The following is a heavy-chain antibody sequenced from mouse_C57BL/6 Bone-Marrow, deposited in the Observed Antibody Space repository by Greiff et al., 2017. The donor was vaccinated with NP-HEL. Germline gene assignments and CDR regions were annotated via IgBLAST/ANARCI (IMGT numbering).Heavy chain of an antibody. D-gene: IGHD2-4*01. Sequence: VQLQQSGTVLARPGASVKMSCKTSGYTFTSYWMHWVKQRPGQGLEWIGAIYPGNSDTSYNQKFKGKAKLTAVTSASTAYMELSSLTNEDSAVYYCTRTFYYDYDEGDYWGQGTTLIVSS. J-gene: IGHJ2*01. CDR3: TRTFYYDYDEGDY. CDR1: GYTFTSYW. CDR2: IYPGNSDT. V-gene: IGHV1-5*01.